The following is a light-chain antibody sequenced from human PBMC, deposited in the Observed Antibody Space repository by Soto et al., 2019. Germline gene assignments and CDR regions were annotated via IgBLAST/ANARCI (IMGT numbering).Light chain of an antibody. J-gene: IGKJ4*01. V-gene: IGKV3-11*01. Sequence: EIVLTQSPATLSLSPGERATVSCRASQSVGHSLAWYQQKPGQSPRLLIYETSNRATGIPARFSGSGSGTDFTLTISSLEPEDFAVYYRQQRKNWPLTFGGGTKVEIK. CDR3: QQRKNWPLT. CDR2: ETS. CDR1: QSVGHS.